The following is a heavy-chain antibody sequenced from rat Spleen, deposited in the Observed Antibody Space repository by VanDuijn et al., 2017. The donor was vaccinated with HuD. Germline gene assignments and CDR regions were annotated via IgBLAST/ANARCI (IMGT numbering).Heavy chain of an antibody. Sequence: EVQLVESGGGLVQPGRSLKLSCAASGFTFSDYAMAWVRQAPKKGLEWVATIIYDGSSTYYRDSVKGRFTISRDNAKSHLYLQMDSLRSEDTDTYYCAGGELGFDSWGQGVMVTVSA. V-gene: IGHV5-17*01. CDR1: GFTFSDYA. CDR3: AGGELGFDS. J-gene: IGHJ2*01. D-gene: IGHD5-1*01. CDR2: IIYDGSST.